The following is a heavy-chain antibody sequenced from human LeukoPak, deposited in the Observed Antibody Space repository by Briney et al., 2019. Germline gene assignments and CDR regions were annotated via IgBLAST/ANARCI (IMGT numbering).Heavy chain of an antibody. Sequence: GGSLTLSCATSGFTFTSYWMHWVRQVAGKGLVWLARVDHGGSGTNYADSVKGRFTISRDNAKSTVYLQMNSLRAEDTAVYYCARWLRGIADEDGVDVWGQGTTVTVSS. CDR2: VDHGGSGT. V-gene: IGHV3-74*01. CDR1: GFTFTSYW. CDR3: ARWLRGIADEDGVDV. D-gene: IGHD6-13*01. J-gene: IGHJ6*02.